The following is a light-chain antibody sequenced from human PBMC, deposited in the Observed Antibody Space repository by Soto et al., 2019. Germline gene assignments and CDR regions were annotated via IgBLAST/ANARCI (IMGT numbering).Light chain of an antibody. V-gene: IGKV3-15*01. J-gene: IGKJ1*01. Sequence: VMTQSPATLSVSPGERATLSCRASQSVSSNLAWYQQKPGQAPRLLIYGASTRATGIPARFSGSGSGTEFTLAISSLQSEDFAVYYCQQYNNWPETFGQGTKVDIK. CDR3: QQYNNWPET. CDR1: QSVSSN. CDR2: GAS.